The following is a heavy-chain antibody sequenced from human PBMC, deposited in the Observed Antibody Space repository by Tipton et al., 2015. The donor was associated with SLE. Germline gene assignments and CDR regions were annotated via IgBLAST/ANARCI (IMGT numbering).Heavy chain of an antibody. D-gene: IGHD3-16*01. CDR2: IYYSGST. CDR3: ARLDGGERGTDAFDI. CDR1: GDSISSTSYY. J-gene: IGHJ3*02. V-gene: IGHV4-39*01. Sequence: LRLSCTVSGDSISSTSYYWGWIRQPPGKGLEWIGSIYYSGSTYYNPSLKSRVTISVDTSKNHFSLKLRSVTAADTAVYYCARLDGGERGTDAFDIWGQGTMVTVSS.